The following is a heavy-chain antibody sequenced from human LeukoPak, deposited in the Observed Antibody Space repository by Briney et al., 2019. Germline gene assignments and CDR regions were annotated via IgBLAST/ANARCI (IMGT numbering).Heavy chain of an antibody. J-gene: IGHJ4*02. CDR2: NSANNGNT. D-gene: IGHD6-13*01. V-gene: IGHV1-18*01. CDR3: ARGSIAAAGYYFDY. Sequence: GASVKLSCKSSGYTFTSYGISMVREAPGQGQGWMGWNSANNGNTKYAQKLQGRVTMTTDTSTRKAYMEQRSLRSDDTAVYYCARGSIAAAGYYFDYWGQGTLVTVSS. CDR1: GYTFTSYG.